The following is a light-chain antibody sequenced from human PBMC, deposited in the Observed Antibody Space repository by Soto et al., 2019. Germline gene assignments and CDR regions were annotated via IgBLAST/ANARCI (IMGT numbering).Light chain of an antibody. V-gene: IGLV2-14*01. J-gene: IGLJ1*01. Sequence: QSVLTQPASLSGPPGQSITISCTGTSSDIGAYDYVSWFQQHPGKAPKLMISEVNNRPSGVSNRFSGSKSGNTAYLTISGLQVEDEAAYFCFSFKTTSTHVFGTGTKVTVL. CDR1: SSDIGAYDY. CDR3: FSFKTTSTHV. CDR2: EVN.